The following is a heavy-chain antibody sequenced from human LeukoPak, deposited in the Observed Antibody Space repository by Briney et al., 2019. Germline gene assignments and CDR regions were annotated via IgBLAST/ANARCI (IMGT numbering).Heavy chain of an antibody. V-gene: IGHV1-2*02. J-gene: IGHJ6*03. CDR3: ARDAFGGFWSGYYYYYYYYMDV. Sequence: ASVKVSCKASGYTFTGYYMHWVRQAPGQGLEWMGWINPNSGGTNYAQKFQGRVTMTRDTSISTAYMELSRLRSDDTAVYYCARDAFGGFWSGYYYYYYYYMDVWGKGTTVTVSS. CDR2: INPNSGGT. CDR1: GYTFTGYY. D-gene: IGHD3-3*01.